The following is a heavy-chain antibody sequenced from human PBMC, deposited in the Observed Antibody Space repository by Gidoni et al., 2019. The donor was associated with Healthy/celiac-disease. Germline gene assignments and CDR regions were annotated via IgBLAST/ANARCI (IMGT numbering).Heavy chain of an antibody. D-gene: IGHD1-7*01. CDR2: ISGSGGST. J-gene: IGHJ3*02. CDR3: ANQLELLNDAFDI. CDR1: GFLFSSYA. V-gene: IGHV3-23*01. Sequence: EVHLLESGGGLLQPGGSLRLSCAASGFLFSSYAMSGVRQAPGKGLEWVSAISGSGGSTYYADSVKGRFTISRDNSKNTLYLQMNSLRAEDTAVYYCANQLELLNDAFDIWGQGTMVTVSS.